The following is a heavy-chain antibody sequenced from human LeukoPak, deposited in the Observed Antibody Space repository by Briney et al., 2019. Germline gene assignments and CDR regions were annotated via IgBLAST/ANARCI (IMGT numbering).Heavy chain of an antibody. CDR2: IIPIFGTA. Sequence: SVKVSCKASGGTFSSYAISWVRQAPGQGLEWMGRIIPIFGTANYAQKFQGRVTITTDESTGTAYMELSSLRSEDTAVYYCARGYCSSTSCYLGYWGQGTLVTVSS. J-gene: IGHJ4*02. D-gene: IGHD2-2*01. CDR1: GGTFSSYA. CDR3: ARGYCSSTSCYLGY. V-gene: IGHV1-69*05.